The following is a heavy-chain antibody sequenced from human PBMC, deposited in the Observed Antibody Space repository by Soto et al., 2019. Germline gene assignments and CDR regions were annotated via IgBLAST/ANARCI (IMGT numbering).Heavy chain of an antibody. CDR3: ARHDCISSSCYYYYYYGMDV. CDR1: GGTFSSYA. D-gene: IGHD2-2*01. J-gene: IGHJ6*02. Sequence: QVQLVQSGAEAKKPGSSVKVSCKASGGTFSSYAISWVRQAPGQGLEWMGGIIPIFGTVNYAQKFQGRVTITADESTSTAYMELSSLRSEDTAVYYCARHDCISSSCYYYYYYGMDVWGQGTTVTVSS. V-gene: IGHV1-69*12. CDR2: IIPIFGTV.